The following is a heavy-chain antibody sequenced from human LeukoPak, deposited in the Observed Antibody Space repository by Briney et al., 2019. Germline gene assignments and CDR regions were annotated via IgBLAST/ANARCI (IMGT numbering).Heavy chain of an antibody. D-gene: IGHD6-13*01. Sequence: PGGSLRLSCAASGFTFGSYGMHWVRQAPGKGLEWVAVIWYDGSNKYYADSVKGRFTISRDNSKNTLYLQMNSLRAEDTAVYYCARHLASSSWGNYYYGMDVWGQGTTVTVSS. CDR1: GFTFGSYG. CDR2: IWYDGSNK. CDR3: ARHLASSSWGNYYYGMDV. J-gene: IGHJ6*02. V-gene: IGHV3-33*01.